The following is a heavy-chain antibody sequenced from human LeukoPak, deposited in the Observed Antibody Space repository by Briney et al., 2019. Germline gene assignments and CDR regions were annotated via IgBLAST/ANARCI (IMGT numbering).Heavy chain of an antibody. V-gene: IGHV3-74*01. CDR2: VDNDGSGT. CDR1: GITFSSYW. Sequence: GGSLRLSCVASGITFSSYWMHWVRQAPGKGLEWVSRVDNDGSGTIYADSVKGRFTISRDNVKNTLYLQMNSLRAEDTAVYYCARDLPHNWFDSWGQGTLVTVSS. J-gene: IGHJ5*01. CDR3: ARDLPHNWFDS.